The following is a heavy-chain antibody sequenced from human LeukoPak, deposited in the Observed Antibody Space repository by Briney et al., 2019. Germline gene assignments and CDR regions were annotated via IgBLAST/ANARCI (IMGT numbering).Heavy chain of an antibody. CDR3: ARVRGRYFDY. CDR1: GITFSNYW. CDR2: IKQDGSEK. V-gene: IGHV3-7*02. D-gene: IGHD3/OR15-3a*01. Sequence: GGSLRLSCAASGITFSNYWMNWVRQAPGRGLEWVANIKQDGSEKFYVASVTGRFTISRDNAKKSLYLQMNSLRAEDTAVYYCARVRGRYFDYWGQGVLVAVSS. J-gene: IGHJ4*02.